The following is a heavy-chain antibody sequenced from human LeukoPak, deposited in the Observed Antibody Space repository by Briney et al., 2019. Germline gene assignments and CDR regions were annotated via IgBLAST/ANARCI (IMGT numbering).Heavy chain of an antibody. CDR1: GFTFSSYS. D-gene: IGHD3-9*01. V-gene: IGHV3-21*01. CDR3: ARGRYFDWSDPYDAFDI. CDR2: ISSSSSCI. J-gene: IGHJ3*02. Sequence: GGSLRLSCAASGFTFSSYSMNWVRQAPGKGLEWVSSISSSSSCIYYADSVKGRFTISRDNAKNSLYLQMNSLRAEDTAVYYCARGRYFDWSDPYDAFDIWGQGTMVTVSS.